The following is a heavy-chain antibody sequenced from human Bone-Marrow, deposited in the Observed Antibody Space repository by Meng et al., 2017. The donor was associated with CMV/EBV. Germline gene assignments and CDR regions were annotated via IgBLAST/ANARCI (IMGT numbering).Heavy chain of an antibody. CDR3: AKLDTVTVNS. V-gene: IGHV3-30*02. D-gene: IGHD4-11*01. CDR1: GFTFRNFG. CDR2: IRFNGKNE. J-gene: IGHJ4*02. Sequence: GESLKISCAASGFTFRNFGMHWGRQAPGKGLEWVAFIRFNGKNEYYADSVRGRFTISRDNSKNTVYLQMSSLKTEDTALYYCAKLDTVTVNSWGQGTLVTVSS.